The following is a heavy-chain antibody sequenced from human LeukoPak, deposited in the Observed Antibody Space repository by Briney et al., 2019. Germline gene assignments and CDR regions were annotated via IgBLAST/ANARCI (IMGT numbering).Heavy chain of an antibody. D-gene: IGHD3-9*01. CDR3: STDRLAFDH. J-gene: IGHJ4*02. CDR2: IKKKTDGGTT. CDR1: GFTFSDAW. Sequence: GGSLRLSCAGSGFTFSDAWMGWVRQAPGKGLEWVGRIKKKTDGGTTDYAAPVKGRFTISRDDSKNTVYLQMNSLKTEDTAVYYCSTDRLAFDHWGQGTLVAVSS. V-gene: IGHV3-15*01.